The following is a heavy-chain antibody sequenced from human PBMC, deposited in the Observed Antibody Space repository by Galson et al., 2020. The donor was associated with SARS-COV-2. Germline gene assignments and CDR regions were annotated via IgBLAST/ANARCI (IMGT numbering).Heavy chain of an antibody. J-gene: IGHJ3*02. V-gene: IGHV1-69*13. CDR1: GATFSSYA. CDR2: IIPIFGTA. D-gene: IGHD3-3*01. Sequence: SVKVSCKASGATFSSYAISWVRQAPGQRLEWMGGIIPIFGTATYAQTFQARVTITADESTSTAYMVLSSLRSEATAVYYCASGYDFWGGYSWAFDIWGQGTMVTVSS. CDR3: ASGYDFWGGYSWAFDI.